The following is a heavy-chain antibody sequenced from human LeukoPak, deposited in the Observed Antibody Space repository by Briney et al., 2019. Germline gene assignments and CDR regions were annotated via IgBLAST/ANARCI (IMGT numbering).Heavy chain of an antibody. CDR1: GGTFSSYA. J-gene: IGHJ5*02. CDR2: IIPILGIA. D-gene: IGHD2-15*01. CDR3: ARQSIVVVVAASGSWFDP. Sequence: SVNVSCKASGGTFSSYAISWVRQAPGQGLEWMGRIIPILGIANYAQKFQGRVTITADKSTSTAYMELSSLRSEDTAVYYCARQSIVVVVAASGSWFDPWGQGTLVTVSS. V-gene: IGHV1-69*04.